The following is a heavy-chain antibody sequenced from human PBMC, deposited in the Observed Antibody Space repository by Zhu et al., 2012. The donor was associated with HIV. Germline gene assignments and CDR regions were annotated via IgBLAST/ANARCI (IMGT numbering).Heavy chain of an antibody. D-gene: IGHD1-1*01. Sequence: QVQLQQSGPRLVKPSETLSLTCIVSGGSLRNYYWNWVRQSPGKGLEWIGYISTSGKIIYNPFLKSRVTMSLDTSKNQLSLKVTSVTAADTAVYYCARDRLEATAPEVAFDILGPRDSGHRLF. CDR3: ARDRLEATAPEVAFDI. V-gene: IGHV4-4*09. J-gene: IGHJ3*02. CDR2: ISTSGKI. CDR1: GGSLRNYY.